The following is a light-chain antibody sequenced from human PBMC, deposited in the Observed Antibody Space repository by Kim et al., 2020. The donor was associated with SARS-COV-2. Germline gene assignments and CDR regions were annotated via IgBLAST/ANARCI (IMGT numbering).Light chain of an antibody. V-gene: IGLV2-8*01. CDR2: DVN. Sequence: QPVLTQPPSASGSLGQSVTMSCTGTSSDIGSYNSVSWYQQHPGKAPKLLIFDVNERPSGVPSRFYGFRSGYTASLIVSGLQVDDEAYYYCSSFVVGDNVLFGGGTQLTVL. CDR1: SSDIGSYNS. J-gene: IGLJ3*02. CDR3: SSFVVGDNVL.